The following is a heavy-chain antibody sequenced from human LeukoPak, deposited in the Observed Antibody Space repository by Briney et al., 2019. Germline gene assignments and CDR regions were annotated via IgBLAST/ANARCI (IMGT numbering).Heavy chain of an antibody. CDR1: GYTFTSYG. CDR3: ASRLSDYGGVANDY. J-gene: IGHJ4*02. Sequence: ASVKVSCKASGYTFTSYGISWVRQAPGQGLEWMGGIIPIFGTANYAQKFQGRVTITADESTSTAYMELSSLRSEDTAVYYCASRLSDYGGVANDYWGQGTLVTVSS. CDR2: IIPIFGTA. V-gene: IGHV1-69*13. D-gene: IGHD4-23*01.